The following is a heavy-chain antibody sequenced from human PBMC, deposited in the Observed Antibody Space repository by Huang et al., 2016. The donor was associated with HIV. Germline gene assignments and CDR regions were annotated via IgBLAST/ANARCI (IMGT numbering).Heavy chain of an antibody. CDR1: EFTFSSYG. D-gene: IGHD1-1*01. Sequence: QVQLVESGGGVVQPGMSLRLSCAASEFTFSSYGMHWVRQAPGKGLEWVAVIPYDGSTNYNAYSVKGRFTITRDNSKNTLDLQMNSLRAEDTAVYYCAKDRQNRNGNYFDYWGQGTLVTVSS. V-gene: IGHV3-30*18. CDR3: AKDRQNRNGNYFDY. CDR2: IPYDGSTN. J-gene: IGHJ4*02.